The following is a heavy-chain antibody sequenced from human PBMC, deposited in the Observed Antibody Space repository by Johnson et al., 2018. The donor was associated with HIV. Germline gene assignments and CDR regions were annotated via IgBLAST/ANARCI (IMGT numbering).Heavy chain of an antibody. V-gene: IGHV3-20*04. CDR1: GFTFDDYG. CDR2: INWNGGRT. D-gene: IGHD3-16*01. J-gene: IGHJ3*02. CDR3: AKSAASAGGDDAFDI. Sequence: VQLVESGGGLVQPGRSLTLSCAASGFTFDDYGMSWVRQAPGKGLEWVSGINWNGGRTVYVDSMKGRFPISRDNAKNSLYLQMNSLRDEDTAVYYCAKSAASAGGDDAFDIWGKGTMVTVSS.